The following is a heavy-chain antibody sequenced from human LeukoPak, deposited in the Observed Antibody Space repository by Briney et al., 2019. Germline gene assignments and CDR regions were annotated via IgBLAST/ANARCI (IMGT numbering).Heavy chain of an antibody. Sequence: PGGSLRLSCAASGFTFSLYWMTWVRQAPGKGLEWLANIKHDGGEKYFADSVKGRFTTSRDNAKNSLYLQMNSLRAEDTAVYYCARIVAAAVFDPWGQGTLVTVSS. CDR2: IKHDGGEK. V-gene: IGHV3-7*02. D-gene: IGHD2-15*01. J-gene: IGHJ5*02. CDR3: ARIVAAAVFDP. CDR1: GFTFSLYW.